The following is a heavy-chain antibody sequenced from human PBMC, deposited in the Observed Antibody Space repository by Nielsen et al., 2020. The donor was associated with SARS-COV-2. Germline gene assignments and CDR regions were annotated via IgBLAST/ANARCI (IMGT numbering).Heavy chain of an antibody. J-gene: IGHJ4*02. CDR2: IYYSGST. Sequence: SETLSLTCTVSGGSISSSSYYWGWIRQPPGKGLEWIGSIYYSGSTYYNPSLKSRVTISVDTSKNQFSLKPSSVTAADTAVYYCARGKRSYGYSYWGQGTLVTVSS. V-gene: IGHV4-39*01. CDR1: GGSISSSSYY. D-gene: IGHD5-18*01. CDR3: ARGKRSYGYSY.